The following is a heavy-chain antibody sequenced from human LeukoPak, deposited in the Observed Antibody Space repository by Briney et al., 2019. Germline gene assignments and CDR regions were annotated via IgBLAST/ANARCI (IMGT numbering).Heavy chain of an antibody. D-gene: IGHD3-22*01. CDR1: GGSISSSSYY. CDR2: IYYSGST. J-gene: IGHJ4*02. Sequence: SETLSLTCTVSGGSISSSSYYWGWIRQPPGKGLEWIGSIYYSGSTYYNPSLKSRVTISVDTSKNQFSLKLSSVTAADTAVYYCAREGPQLPYDSSGYEYYFDYWGQGTLVIVSS. CDR3: AREGPQLPYDSSGYEYYFDY. V-gene: IGHV4-39*02.